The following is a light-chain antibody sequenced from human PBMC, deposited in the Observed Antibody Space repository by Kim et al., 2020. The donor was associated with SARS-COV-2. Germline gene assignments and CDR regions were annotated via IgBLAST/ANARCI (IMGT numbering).Light chain of an antibody. CDR2: VKK. CDR3: ATWDDSLSGWV. J-gene: IGLJ3*02. V-gene: IGLV1-47*01. CDR1: SANIGSNY. Sequence: GQRVSISCTGSSANIGSNYVYWYQQYPGKAHKLLICVKKQWPSGVPDRFAGYKSSTSASLAIRGLRSDDEADYYCATWDDSLSGWVFGGGTQLTVL.